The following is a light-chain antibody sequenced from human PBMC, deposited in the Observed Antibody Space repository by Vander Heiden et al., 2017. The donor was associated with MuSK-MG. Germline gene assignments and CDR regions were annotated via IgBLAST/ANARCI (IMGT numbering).Light chain of an antibody. CDR1: QVISSSY. CDR2: GAS. V-gene: IGKV3-20*01. Sequence: EIVLTQSPGTLSLSPGERATLSCRASQVISSSYLAWYQHKPGPAPRLLIYGASSRATGIPDRFSGGGSRTDFTLTISRLEPEDFAVYYCQQDRSSDTFGQGTQLEIK. CDR3: QQDRSSDT. J-gene: IGKJ5*01.